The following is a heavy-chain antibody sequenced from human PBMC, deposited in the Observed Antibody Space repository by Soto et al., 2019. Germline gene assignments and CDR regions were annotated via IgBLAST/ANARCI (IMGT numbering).Heavy chain of an antibody. CDR3: ARHGAAVLYYYGMDV. J-gene: IGHJ6*02. CDR1: DGSISTSAYN. V-gene: IGHV4-39*01. CDR2: IYYSGST. Sequence: VTRSHTWTVSDGSISTSAYNRSWISQPIGKGLEWLGTIYYSGSTYYNPSLKSRVTISVDTSANQFSLKLTSVTAADTAVYYCARHGAAVLYYYGMDVCGQGTTVTGSS. D-gene: IGHD6-13*01.